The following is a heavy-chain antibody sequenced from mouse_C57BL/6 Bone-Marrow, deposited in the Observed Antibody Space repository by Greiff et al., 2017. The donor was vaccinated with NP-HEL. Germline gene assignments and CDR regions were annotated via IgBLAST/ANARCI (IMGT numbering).Heavy chain of an antibody. CDR2: ISSGSSTI. D-gene: IGHD2-3*01. Sequence: EVQLVESGGGLVKPGGSLKLSCAASGFTFSGYGMHWVRQAPEKGLEWVAYISSGSSTIYYADTVKGRFTISRDNAKNTLFLQMTSLRSEDTAMYYCARRYDFAYWGQGTLVTVSA. V-gene: IGHV5-17*01. J-gene: IGHJ3*01. CDR3: ARRYDFAY. CDR1: GFTFSGYG.